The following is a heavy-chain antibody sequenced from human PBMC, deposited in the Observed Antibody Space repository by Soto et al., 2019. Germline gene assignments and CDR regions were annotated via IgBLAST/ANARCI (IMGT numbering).Heavy chain of an antibody. CDR2: ITWDGGST. Sequence: PGGSRRRSWAGSGFTFNYHTMHWGGQIPGRGLEWVSLITWDGGSTFYADSVKGRFTISRDNSKNFVYLQMNSLRTEDTALYFCAKEKYRIFDYWGQGAQVTVS. V-gene: IGHV3-43*01. J-gene: IGHJ4*02. CDR3: AKEKYRIFDY. D-gene: IGHD2-2*02. CDR1: GFTFNYHT.